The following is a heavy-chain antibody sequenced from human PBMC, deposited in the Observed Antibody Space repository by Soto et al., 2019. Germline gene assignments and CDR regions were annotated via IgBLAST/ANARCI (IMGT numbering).Heavy chain of an antibody. Sequence: ASVKVSCKASGGTFSSYAISWVRQAPGQGLEWMGGIIPIFGTANYAQKFQGRVTITADESTSPAYMELSSLRSEDTAVYYCARDGGADVRDGYNSGSYYGMDVWGQGTTVTVSS. V-gene: IGHV1-69*13. J-gene: IGHJ6*02. CDR3: ARDGGADVRDGYNSGSYYGMDV. D-gene: IGHD5-12*01. CDR1: GGTFSSYA. CDR2: IIPIFGTA.